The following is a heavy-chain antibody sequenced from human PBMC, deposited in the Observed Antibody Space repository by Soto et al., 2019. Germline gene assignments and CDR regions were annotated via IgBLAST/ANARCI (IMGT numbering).Heavy chain of an antibody. V-gene: IGHV3-74*01. CDR1: GFTFSSYW. J-gene: IGHJ6*02. Sequence: EVQLVESGGGLVQPGGSLRLSCAASGFTFSSYWMHWVRQAPGKGLVWVSRINSDGSITSYADSVKGRFTISRDNAKNTLYLHMHSLRAEDTAVYYCARQEWAAFYYGGMDVWGQGTTVTVPS. CDR3: ARQEWAAFYYGGMDV. D-gene: IGHD2-8*01. CDR2: INSDGSIT.